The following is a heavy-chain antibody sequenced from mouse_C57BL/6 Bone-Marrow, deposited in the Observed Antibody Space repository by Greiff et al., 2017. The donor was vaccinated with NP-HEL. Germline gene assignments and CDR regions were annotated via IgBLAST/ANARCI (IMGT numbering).Heavy chain of an antibody. Sequence: EVMLVASGGDLVKPGGSLKLSCAASGFTFSSYGMSWVRQTPDKRLEWVATISSGGSYTYYPDSVKGRFTITRDNAKNTLYLQMSSLKSEDTAMYYFARNYGKDYWGQGTTLTVSS. J-gene: IGHJ2*01. CDR2: ISSGGSYT. CDR1: GFTFSSYG. CDR3: ARNYGKDY. D-gene: IGHD2-1*01. V-gene: IGHV5-6*01.